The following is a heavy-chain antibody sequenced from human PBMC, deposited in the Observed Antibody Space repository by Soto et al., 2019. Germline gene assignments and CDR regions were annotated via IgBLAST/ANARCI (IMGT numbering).Heavy chain of an antibody. CDR3: AKNSVVELSQPFSGGIGGDDFDY. V-gene: IGHV3-23*01. J-gene: IGHJ4*02. CDR2: ISGSGGST. Sequence: GGSLRLSCAASGFTFSSYAMSWVRQAPGKGLEWISAISGSGGSTYYADSVKGRFTISRDNSKNTLYLQMNSLGAEDTAVYYCAKNSVVELSQPFSGGIGGDDFDYWGQGTLVTVSS. CDR1: GFTFSSYA. D-gene: IGHD3-16*02.